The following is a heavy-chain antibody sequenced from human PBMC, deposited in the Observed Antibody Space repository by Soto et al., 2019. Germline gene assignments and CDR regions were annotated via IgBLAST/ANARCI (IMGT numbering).Heavy chain of an antibody. CDR1: GYTFTGYY. J-gene: IGHJ6*02. CDR3: ARDKNYYDSSGYSRRPYYYYGMDV. Sequence: ASVKVSCKASGYTFTGYYMHWVRQAPGQGLEWMGWINPNSGGTNYAQKIQGWVTMTRDTSISTAYKEMSRLRTDDTAVYYCARDKNYYDSSGYSRRPYYYYGMDVWGQGTTVTVSS. V-gene: IGHV1-2*04. CDR2: INPNSGGT. D-gene: IGHD3-22*01.